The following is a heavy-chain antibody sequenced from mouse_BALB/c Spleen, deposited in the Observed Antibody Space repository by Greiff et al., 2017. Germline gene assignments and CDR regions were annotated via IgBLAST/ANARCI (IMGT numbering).Heavy chain of an antibody. CDR1: GFTFSSFG. Sequence: DVMLVESGGGLVQPGGSRKLSCAASGFTFSSFGMHWVRQAPEKGLEWVAYISSGSSTIYYADTVKGRFTISRDNPKNTLFLQMTRLRSEDTAMYYCARGGDYGAPDYWGQGTTLTGAS. D-gene: IGHD2-4*01. J-gene: IGHJ2*01. CDR2: ISSGSSTI. V-gene: IGHV5-17*02. CDR3: ARGGDYGAPDY.